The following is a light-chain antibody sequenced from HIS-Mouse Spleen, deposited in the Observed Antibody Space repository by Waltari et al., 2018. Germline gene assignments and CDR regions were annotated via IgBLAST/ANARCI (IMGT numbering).Light chain of an antibody. J-gene: IGLJ3*02. CDR2: EVS. CDR3: SSYTSSSTWV. V-gene: IGLV2-14*01. CDR1: SSDVGGYNY. Sequence: QSALTQPASVSGSPGQSITISCTGTSSDVGGYNYVSWYQQHPGKAPKLMIYEVSNRPSGVSNCFSGSKSGNTASLTISGLQAEDDADYYCSSYTSSSTWVFGGGTKLTVL.